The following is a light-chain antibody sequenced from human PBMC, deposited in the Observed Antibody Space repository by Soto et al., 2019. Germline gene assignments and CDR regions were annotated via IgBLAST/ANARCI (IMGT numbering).Light chain of an antibody. Sequence: DVQMTQSPSTLSASVGDRVTISCRASQSISNWLAWNQQKPGRAPKLLIYDASTLQSGVPSRFSGSVSGTEFTLTISSLQPDDLGTYYCQQYSTYRTFGQGTKVEL. V-gene: IGKV1-5*01. CDR1: QSISNW. CDR2: DAS. CDR3: QQYSTYRT. J-gene: IGKJ1*01.